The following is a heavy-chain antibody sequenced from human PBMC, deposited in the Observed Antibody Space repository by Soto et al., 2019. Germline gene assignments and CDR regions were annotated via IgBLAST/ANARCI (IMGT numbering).Heavy chain of an antibody. D-gene: IGHD3-16*01. CDR2: IHSYGTI. J-gene: IGHJ4*02. V-gene: IGHV3-66*01. CDR3: ARSLGELYDY. CDR1: GLTVRKNY. Sequence: GSLRLSCTASGLTVRKNYMTWVRQAPGKGLEWVSVIHSYGTIYYADSVKGRFTVSRDNSTNTLYLQMNSLRAEDTAVYYCARSLGELYDYWGQGTLVTVSS.